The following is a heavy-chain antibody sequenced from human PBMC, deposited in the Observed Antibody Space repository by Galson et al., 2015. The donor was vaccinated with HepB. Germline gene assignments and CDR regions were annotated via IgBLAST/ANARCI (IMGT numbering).Heavy chain of an antibody. CDR1: GYTLTRYA. D-gene: IGHD3-10*01. J-gene: IGHJ6*02. V-gene: IGHV1-3*04. CDR2: INTASGRT. Sequence: SVKVSCKASGYTLTRYAIHWVRQAPGQRLEWMGWINTASGRTEYSQKFQGTVTITKDTSANTAYMAVSSLRSEDTAVYDCSRDSGRGFYGMDVWGQGTTVIVSS. CDR3: SRDSGRGFYGMDV.